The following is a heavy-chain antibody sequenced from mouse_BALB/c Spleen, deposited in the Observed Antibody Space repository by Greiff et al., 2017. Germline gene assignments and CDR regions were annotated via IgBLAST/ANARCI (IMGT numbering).Heavy chain of an antibody. V-gene: IGHV1-87*01. CDR3: AREGDYGSSYWYFDV. J-gene: IGHJ1*01. D-gene: IGHD1-1*01. CDR1: GYTFTSYW. Sequence: QVQLQQSGAELARPGASVKLSCKASGYTFTSYWMQWVKQRPGQGLEWIGAIYPGDGDTRYTQKFKGKATLTADKSSSTAYMQLSSLASEDSAVYYCAREGDYGSSYWYFDVWGAGTTVTVSS. CDR2: IYPGDGDT.